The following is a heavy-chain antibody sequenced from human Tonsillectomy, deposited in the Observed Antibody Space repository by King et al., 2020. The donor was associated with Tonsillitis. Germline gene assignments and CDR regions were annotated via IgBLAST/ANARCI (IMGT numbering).Heavy chain of an antibody. D-gene: IGHD6-19*01. CDR2: ISYDGSHK. CDR3: ASSIAVADPFDY. Sequence: VQLVESGGGVVQPGRSLRLSCTASGFTLSSYAMHWVRQAPGKGLEGVAVISYDGSHKYYADSVKGRFTISRDNSKNTLYVQMNSLGAEDPAVYYCASSIAVADPFDYCGQGTLVTVSS. J-gene: IGHJ4*02. V-gene: IGHV3-30*04. CDR1: GFTLSSYA.